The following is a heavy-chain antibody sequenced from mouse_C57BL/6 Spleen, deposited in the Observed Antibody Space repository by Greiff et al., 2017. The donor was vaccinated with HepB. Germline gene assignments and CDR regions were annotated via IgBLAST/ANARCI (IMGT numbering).Heavy chain of an antibody. V-gene: IGHV5-4*01. CDR2: ISDGGSYT. CDR1: GFTFSSYA. J-gene: IGHJ3*01. CDR3: AREGSGIYYYGSSSWFAY. Sequence: EVQRVESGGGLVKPGGSLKLSCAASGFTFSSYAMSWVRQTPEKRLEWVATISDGGSYTYYPDNVKGRFTISRDNAKNNLYLQMSHLKSEDTAMYYCAREGSGIYYYGSSSWFAYWGQGTLVTVSA. D-gene: IGHD1-1*01.